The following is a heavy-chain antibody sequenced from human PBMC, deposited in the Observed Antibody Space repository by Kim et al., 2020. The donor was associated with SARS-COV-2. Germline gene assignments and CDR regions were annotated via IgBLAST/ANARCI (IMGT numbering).Heavy chain of an antibody. Sequence: ASVKVSCKASGYTFTSYAMHWVRQAPGQRLEWMGWINAGNGNTKYSQKFQGRVTITRDTSASTAYMELSSLRSEDTAVYYCARDPRIFGVVITHDWFDPWGEGPPVTVSS. CDR1: GYTFTSYA. V-gene: IGHV1-3*01. CDR3: ARDPRIFGVVITHDWFDP. CDR2: INAGNGNT. J-gene: IGHJ5*02. D-gene: IGHD3-3*01.